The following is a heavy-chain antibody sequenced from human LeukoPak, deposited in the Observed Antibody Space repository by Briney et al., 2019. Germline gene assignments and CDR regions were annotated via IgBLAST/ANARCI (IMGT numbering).Heavy chain of an antibody. CDR1: GGSFSGYY. Sequence: SETLSLTCAVYGGSFSGYYWSWIRQPPGKGQEWIGEINHSGSTNYNPSLKSRVTISVDTSKNQFSLKLSSVTAADTAVYYCAREPYCSSTSCPANFDYWGQGTLVTVSS. CDR3: AREPYCSSTSCPANFDY. CDR2: INHSGST. D-gene: IGHD2-2*01. J-gene: IGHJ4*02. V-gene: IGHV4-34*01.